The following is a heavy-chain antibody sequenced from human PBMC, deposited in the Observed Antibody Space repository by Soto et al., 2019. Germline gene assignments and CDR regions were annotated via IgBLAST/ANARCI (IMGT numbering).Heavy chain of an antibody. D-gene: IGHD4-17*01. Sequence: GGSLRLSCAASGFTFRSYAMSWARQAPGKGLEWVSSLLRSGSSTYYADSVKGRFAISSDISANSLYLQMDSLRAEDTAVYYCAKDAVSGDGVWLLDSWGQGTVVTVSS. V-gene: IGHV3-23*01. J-gene: IGHJ5*02. CDR3: AKDAVSGDGVWLLDS. CDR1: GFTFRSYA. CDR2: LLRSGSST.